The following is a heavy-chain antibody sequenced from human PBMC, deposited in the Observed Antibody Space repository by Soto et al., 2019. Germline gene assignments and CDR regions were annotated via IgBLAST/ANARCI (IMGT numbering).Heavy chain of an antibody. Sequence: EVQLVESGGGLVKPGWSLRLSGAASRFTFSSYNMNWVRQAPGKGLEWVSSISRSSSYIYYADSVKGRFTISRDNAKHSLYLQMNSLRAEDTDVYYCARDGVWGRARQWLALDYWGQGTLVTVSS. J-gene: IGHJ4*02. CDR3: ARDGVWGRARQWLALDY. CDR2: ISRSSSYI. D-gene: IGHD6-19*01. CDR1: RFTFSSYN. V-gene: IGHV3-21*01.